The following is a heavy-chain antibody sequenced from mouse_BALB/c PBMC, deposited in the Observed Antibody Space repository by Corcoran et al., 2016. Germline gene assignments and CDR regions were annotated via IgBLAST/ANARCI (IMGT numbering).Heavy chain of an antibody. CDR3: ARYITVVDYFDY. CDR1: GYIFTVYY. V-gene: IGHV1-84*02. J-gene: IGHJ2*01. CDR2: IYPGTGNT. D-gene: IGHD1-1*01. Sequence: QIQLQKSGPELVKPGASVMISCKASGYIFTVYYINWVKQKSGQGLEWIGWIYPGTGNTRYNEKFKGKATLTVDTSSSTAYMQLSSLTSEDTAVYVYARYITVVDYFDYWGQGTTLTVSS.